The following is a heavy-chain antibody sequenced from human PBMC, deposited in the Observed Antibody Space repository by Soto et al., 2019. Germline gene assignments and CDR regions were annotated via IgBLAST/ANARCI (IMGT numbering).Heavy chain of an antibody. CDR1: GFTFSNYA. D-gene: IGHD1-26*01. Sequence: QVQLVESGGGVVQPGGSLRLSCAASGFTFSNYAIHWVRQAPGKGLEWVAVISYDGANSFYADSVKGRFTISRDNSKNTLYLQMNSLRAEDTAVYYCAGDYSVSYRVPFDYWGQGTLVTVSS. CDR2: ISYDGANS. CDR3: AGDYSVSYRVPFDY. J-gene: IGHJ4*02. V-gene: IGHV3-30-3*01.